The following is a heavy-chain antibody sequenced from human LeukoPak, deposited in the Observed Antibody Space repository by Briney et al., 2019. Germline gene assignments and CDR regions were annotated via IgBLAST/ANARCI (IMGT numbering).Heavy chain of an antibody. V-gene: IGHV4-39*01. CDR2: IYYSGST. D-gene: IGHD3-10*01. CDR3: ARQVGGSGKNYYYGMDV. J-gene: IGHJ6*02. CDR1: GGSISSYY. Sequence: PSETLSLTCSVSGGSISSYYWGWIRQPPGKGLEWIGSIYYSGSTYYNPSLKSRVTISVDTSKNQSSLKLSSVTAADTAVYYCARQVGGSGKNYYYGMDVWGQGTTVTVSS.